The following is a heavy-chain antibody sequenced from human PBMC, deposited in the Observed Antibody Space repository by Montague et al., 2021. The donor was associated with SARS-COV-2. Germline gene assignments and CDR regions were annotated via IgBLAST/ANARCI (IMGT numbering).Heavy chain of an antibody. Sequence: SLRLSCAASGFTVSDYYIRWLRPAPRTALERASYISRSGSTIYYADSVKGRFTISRDNAKNSLYLQMNSLRAEDTAVYYCARIPAPHYDILTGYYLIPYFDYGGQGTLVTGSS. CDR1: GFTVSDYY. V-gene: IGHV3-11*01. CDR2: ISRSGSTI. D-gene: IGHD3-9*01. CDR3: ARIPAPHYDILTGYYLIPYFDY. J-gene: IGHJ4*02.